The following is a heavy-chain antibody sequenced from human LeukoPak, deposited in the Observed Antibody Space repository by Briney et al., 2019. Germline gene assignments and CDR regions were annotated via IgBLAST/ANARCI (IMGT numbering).Heavy chain of an antibody. J-gene: IGHJ6*03. CDR2: IYYSGST. D-gene: IGHD1-26*01. Sequence: SETLSLTCTVSGGSISSSSYYWGWIRQPPGKGLEWIGRIYYSGSTYYNPSLKSRVTISVDTSKNQFSLKLSSVTAADTAVYYCARVEVGATLSDYYYYMDVWGKGTTVTVSS. CDR1: GGSISSSSYY. V-gene: IGHV4-39*07. CDR3: ARVEVGATLSDYYYYMDV.